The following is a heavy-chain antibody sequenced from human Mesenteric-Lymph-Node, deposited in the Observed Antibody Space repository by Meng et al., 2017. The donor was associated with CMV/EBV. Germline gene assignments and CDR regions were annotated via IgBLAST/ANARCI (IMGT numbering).Heavy chain of an antibody. CDR2: ISSSGSTI. CDR3: ARCQWERTPIDY. V-gene: IGHV3-48*03. CDR1: GFTFSSYE. D-gene: IGHD1-26*01. Sequence: GGSLRLSCAASGFTFSSYEMNWVRQAPGKGLEWVSYISSSGSTIYYADSVKGRFTISRDNAKNSLYLQMNSLRAEDTAVYYCARCQWERTPIDYWGQGTLVTVSS. J-gene: IGHJ4*02.